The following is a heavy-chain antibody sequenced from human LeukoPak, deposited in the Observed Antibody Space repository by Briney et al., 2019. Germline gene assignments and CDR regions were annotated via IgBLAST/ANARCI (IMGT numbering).Heavy chain of an antibody. CDR3: ARVGGGSCSDTSCSPNDY. D-gene: IGHD2-2*01. V-gene: IGHV3-11*04. CDR2: ITSTGSPI. CDR1: GFTFNDYY. J-gene: IGHJ4*02. Sequence: GGSLRLSCVAAGFTFNDYYMSWIRQAPGKGLEWVSAITSTGSPIYYADSVTGRFTLSRDNAKNSLHLQMNSLRAEDTAVYYCARVGGGSCSDTSCSPNDYWGQGTLVTVSS.